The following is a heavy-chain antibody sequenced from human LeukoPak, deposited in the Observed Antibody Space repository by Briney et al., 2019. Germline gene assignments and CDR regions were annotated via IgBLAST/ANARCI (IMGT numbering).Heavy chain of an antibody. J-gene: IGHJ4*02. Sequence: PSETLSLTCAVSGYSISSSYYWGWIRPPPGKGLEWIGTIHHSGDTYYNPSLKSRVTTSLDTSNNQFSLHLSSVTAADTALYYCARASNSGYYYFDYWGQGTLVTVSS. CDR2: IHHSGDT. CDR1: GYSISSSYY. CDR3: ARASNSGYYYFDY. D-gene: IGHD3-22*01. V-gene: IGHV4-38-2*01.